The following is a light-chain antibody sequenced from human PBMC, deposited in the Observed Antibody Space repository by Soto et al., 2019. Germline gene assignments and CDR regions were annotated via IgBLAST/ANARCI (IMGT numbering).Light chain of an antibody. Sequence: IVLTQSPGTLSLSPGERATLSCRASQIISSSYLVWYQQKPGQAPRLLIYGASSRATGIPDRFSGSGSGTDFTLTISRLEPEDFAVYYCQQYSASQWTFCQGTKVEIK. V-gene: IGKV3-20*01. CDR2: GAS. J-gene: IGKJ1*01. CDR3: QQYSASQWT. CDR1: QIISSSY.